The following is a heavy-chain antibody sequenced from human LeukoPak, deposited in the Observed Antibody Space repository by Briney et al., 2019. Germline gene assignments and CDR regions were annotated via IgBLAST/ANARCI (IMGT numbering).Heavy chain of an antibody. V-gene: IGHV3-30*04. Sequence: GGSLRLSCTASGFTFSSYSMHWVRQAPGKGLEWVAVIGSDASLTYYADSVKGRFTISRDNAKNTLYLQMNSLRAEDTAVYYCARDFRGPDYWGQGTLVTVSS. CDR2: IGSDASLT. CDR3: ARDFRGPDY. CDR1: GFTFSSYS. D-gene: IGHD3-10*01. J-gene: IGHJ4*02.